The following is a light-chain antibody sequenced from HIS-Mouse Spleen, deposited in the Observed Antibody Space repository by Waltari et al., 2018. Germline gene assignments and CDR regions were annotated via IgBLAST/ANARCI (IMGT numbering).Light chain of an antibody. V-gene: IGKV1-39*01. CDR1: QSISRY. CDR3: QQSYSTPRT. Sequence: DIQMTQSPSSLSVSVGDRVTITCRASQSISRYLNWYQQKPGKAPKFLSYAASSLQSGVPSRFSGRGAETDFTLTSSSLQPEDFATYYCQQSYSTPRTFGQGTKVAIK. J-gene: IGKJ1*01. CDR2: AAS.